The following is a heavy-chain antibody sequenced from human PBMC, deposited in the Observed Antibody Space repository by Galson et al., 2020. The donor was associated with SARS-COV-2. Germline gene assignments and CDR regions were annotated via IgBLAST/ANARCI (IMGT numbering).Heavy chain of an antibody. CDR1: GFTFGDFA. CDR3: ARGGFPYYYYMDV. Sequence: GGSLRLSCTVAGFTFGDFAMSWFRQAQGKGLEWVGFIRSRTYDGTTEYAASAKDRFTISRDDSKNVAYLQMNSLITEDTAVYYCARGGFPYYYYMDVWGKGTTVTVSS. J-gene: IGHJ6*03. V-gene: IGHV3-49*03. CDR2: IRSRTYDGTT.